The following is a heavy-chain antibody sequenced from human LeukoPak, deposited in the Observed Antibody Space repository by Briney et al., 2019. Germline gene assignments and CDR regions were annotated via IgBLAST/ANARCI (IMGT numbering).Heavy chain of an antibody. CDR1: GGSFSGYY. Sequence: PSETLSLTCAVYGGSFSGYYWSWIRQPPGKGLEWIGEINHSGSTNYNPSLKSRVTISVDTSKNQFSLKLSSVTAADTAVYYCAGAPAAPRGYYFDYWGQGTLVTVSS. D-gene: IGHD2-2*01. V-gene: IGHV4-34*01. CDR2: INHSGST. CDR3: AGAPAAPRGYYFDY. J-gene: IGHJ4*02.